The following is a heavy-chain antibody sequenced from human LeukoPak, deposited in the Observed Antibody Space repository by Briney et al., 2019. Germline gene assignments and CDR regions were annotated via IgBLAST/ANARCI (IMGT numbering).Heavy chain of an antibody. CDR1: GGSFSGYY. Sequence: SETLSLTCAVYGGSFSGYYWSWIRQPPGKGLEWIGEINHSGSTNYNPSLKSRVTISVDTSKNQFSLKLSSVTAADTAVYYCAKRASGSYYRSAFDIWGQGTMVTVPS. J-gene: IGHJ3*02. V-gene: IGHV4-34*01. D-gene: IGHD1-26*01. CDR3: AKRASGSYYRSAFDI. CDR2: INHSGST.